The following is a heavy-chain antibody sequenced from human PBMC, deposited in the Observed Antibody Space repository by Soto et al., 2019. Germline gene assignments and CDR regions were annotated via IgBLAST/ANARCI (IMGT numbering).Heavy chain of an antibody. D-gene: IGHD3-16*01. Sequence: GGSLRLSCVESGFNFSNYAVAWVRQAPGKGLEWVSSISGSGRGSRPYYADFVQGRFTISRDHSKNIVSLQMDSLRVDDTAVYYCTRERSLVSFLFDYWGPGTLVTVPS. CDR3: TRERSLVSFLFDY. V-gene: IGHV3-23*01. CDR2: ISGSGRGSRP. CDR1: GFNFSNYA. J-gene: IGHJ4*02.